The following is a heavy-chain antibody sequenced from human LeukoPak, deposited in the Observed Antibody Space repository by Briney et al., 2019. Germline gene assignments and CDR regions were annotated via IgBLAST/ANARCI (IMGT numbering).Heavy chain of an antibody. CDR2: ISWNSDSI. CDR3: AKGRDGGNDEYYYYGMDV. V-gene: IGHV3-9*01. J-gene: IGHJ6*02. D-gene: IGHD4-23*01. Sequence: GGSLRLSCAASGFTFSGYGMHWVRQAPGKGLEWVSGISWNSDSIGYVDSVKGRFTISRDNAKNSLYLQMNSLRPEDTALYYCAKGRDGGNDEYYYYGMDVWGQGTTVTVSS. CDR1: GFTFSGYG.